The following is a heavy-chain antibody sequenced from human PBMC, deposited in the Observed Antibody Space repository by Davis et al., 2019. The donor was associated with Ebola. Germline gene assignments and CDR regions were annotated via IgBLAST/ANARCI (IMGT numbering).Heavy chain of an antibody. V-gene: IGHV4-39*01. J-gene: IGHJ4*02. Sequence: MPSETLSLTCTVSGGSISSSSYYWGWIRQPPGKGLEWIGEINHSGSTNYNPSLKSRVTISVDTSKNQFSLKLSSVTAADTAVYYCARGSRWGQGTLVTVSS. D-gene: IGHD6-6*01. CDR1: GGSISSSSYY. CDR3: ARGSR. CDR2: INHSGST.